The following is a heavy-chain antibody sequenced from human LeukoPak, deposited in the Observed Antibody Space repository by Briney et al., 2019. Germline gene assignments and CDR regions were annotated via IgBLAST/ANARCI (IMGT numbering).Heavy chain of an antibody. J-gene: IGHJ4*02. V-gene: IGHV3-30*02. D-gene: IGHD3-10*01. CDR2: IRYDGSNK. CDR3: AKDSAHVLLWFGECDY. Sequence: GGSLRLSRAASGFTFSSYGMHWVRQAPGKGLEWVAFIRYDGSNKYYADSVKGRFTISRDNSKNTLYLQMNSLRAEDTAVYYCAKDSAHVLLWFGECDYWGQGTLVTVSS. CDR1: GFTFSSYG.